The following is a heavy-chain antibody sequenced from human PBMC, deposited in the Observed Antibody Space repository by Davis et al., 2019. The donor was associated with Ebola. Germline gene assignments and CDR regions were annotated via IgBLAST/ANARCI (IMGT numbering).Heavy chain of an antibody. J-gene: IGHJ5*02. V-gene: IGHV4-38-2*02. CDR3: ARHELYYYDNSGYYHTNWFDP. Sequence: SETLSLTCTVSGSSISSGYYWRWVRQPPGKGLEWIGSIYHSGSTYYNPSLKIRATISVDTSKNQFSLKMTSVTAADTAVHYCARHELYYYDNSGYYHTNWFDPWGQGTLVTVSS. CDR2: IYHSGST. CDR1: GSSISSGYY. D-gene: IGHD3-22*01.